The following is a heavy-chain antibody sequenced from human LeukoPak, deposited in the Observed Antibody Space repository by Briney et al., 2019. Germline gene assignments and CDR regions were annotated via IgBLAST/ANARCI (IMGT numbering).Heavy chain of an antibody. D-gene: IGHD3-10*01. J-gene: IGHJ4*02. CDR3: ARGFYGSGSYYKSPFDC. Sequence: PSETLSLTCTVSGGSISSYYWSRIRQPPGKGLEWIGYIYYSGSTNYNASLKSRVSISVDTSKNQFSLRLSSVTAADTAVYYCARGFYGSGSYYKSPFDCWGQGTLVTVSS. CDR1: GGSISSYY. V-gene: IGHV4-59*01. CDR2: IYYSGST.